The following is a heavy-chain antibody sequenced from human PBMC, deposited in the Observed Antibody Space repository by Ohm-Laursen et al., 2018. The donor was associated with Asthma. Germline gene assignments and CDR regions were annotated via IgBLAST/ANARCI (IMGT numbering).Heavy chain of an antibody. CDR2: MYNSGST. D-gene: IGHD6-19*01. CDR1: GGSISSYY. Sequence: SDTLSLTCAVSGGSISSYYWSWIRQPPGKGLEWIGFMYNSGSTNFNPSLKSRGSISVDTSKNQFSLKLNSVTAADTAVYYCASYSSGWFNWFDPWGQGTLVTVSS. V-gene: IGHV4-59*07. CDR3: ASYSSGWFNWFDP. J-gene: IGHJ5*02.